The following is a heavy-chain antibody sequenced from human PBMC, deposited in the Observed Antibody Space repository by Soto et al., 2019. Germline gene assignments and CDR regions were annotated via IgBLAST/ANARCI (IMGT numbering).Heavy chain of an antibody. CDR3: AREGNLGRWLQPLDF. CDR1: GDSISAYS. Sequence: QVQLQVSAPGLVKPSETLSLTCTVSGDSISAYSWSWVRQLPWAGLEWIGNLHYNGNTKYNPSLKRRVTMSADTAKNQLSLKLISVTAADTAKYFCAREGNLGRWLQPLDFWGQGTLVTVSS. CDR2: LHYNGNT. D-gene: IGHD5-12*01. J-gene: IGHJ4*02. V-gene: IGHV4-59*01.